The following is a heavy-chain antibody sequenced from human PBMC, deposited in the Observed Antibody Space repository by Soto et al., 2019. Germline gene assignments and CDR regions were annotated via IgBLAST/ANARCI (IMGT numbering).Heavy chain of an antibody. J-gene: IGHJ4*02. CDR2: IYSGGST. V-gene: IGHV3-66*01. CDR1: GFTVSSNY. D-gene: IGHD3-22*01. CDR3: AKESSGYYYYFDY. Sequence: GVSLRLSCAASGFTVSSNYMSWVRQAPGKGLEWVSVIYSGGSTYYADSVKGRFTISRDNSKNTLYLQMNSLRAEDTAVYYCAKESSGYYYYFDYWGQGTLVTVSS.